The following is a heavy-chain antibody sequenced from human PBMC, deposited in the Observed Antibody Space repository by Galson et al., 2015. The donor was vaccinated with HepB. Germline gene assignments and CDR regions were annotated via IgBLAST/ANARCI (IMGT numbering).Heavy chain of an antibody. V-gene: IGHV3-30*18. CDR1: GFTFSSYG. CDR3: AKLPSMVRGVTSPRVEITGG. CDR2: ISYDGSNK. J-gene: IGHJ4*02. Sequence: SLRLSCAASGFTFSSYGMHWVRQAPGKGLEWVAVISYDGSNKYYADSVKGRFTISRDNSKNTLYLQMNSLRAEDTAVYYCAKLPSMVRGVTSPRVEITGGWGQGTLVTVSS. D-gene: IGHD3-10*01.